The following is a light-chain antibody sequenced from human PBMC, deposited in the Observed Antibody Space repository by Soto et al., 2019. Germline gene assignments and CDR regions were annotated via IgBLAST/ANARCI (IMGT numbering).Light chain of an antibody. V-gene: IGKV3D-15*01. CDR2: GAS. CDR1: QSVSSSN. Sequence: EILLTQSPGTLSLSPGERATLSCRASQSVSSSNLAWYQQKPGKAPRLLIYGASTRATGIPARFSGSGSGTEFTLTISSLQSEDFEVYYCQQYNNWPRTFGQGNKVDIK. CDR3: QQYNNWPRT. J-gene: IGKJ1*01.